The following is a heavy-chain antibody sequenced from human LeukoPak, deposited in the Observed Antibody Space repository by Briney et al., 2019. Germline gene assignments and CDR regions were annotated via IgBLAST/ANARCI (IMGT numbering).Heavy chain of an antibody. V-gene: IGHV4-39*07. J-gene: IGHJ3*02. Sequence: SETLSLTCTVSGGSISSSSYYWGWIRQPPGKGLEWIGSIYYSGSTYYNPSLKSRVTISVDTSKNQFSLKLSSVTAADTAVYYCAGSPYNYYDSSGYREGAFDIWGQGAMVTVSS. D-gene: IGHD3-22*01. CDR3: AGSPYNYYDSSGYREGAFDI. CDR2: IYYSGST. CDR1: GGSISSSSYY.